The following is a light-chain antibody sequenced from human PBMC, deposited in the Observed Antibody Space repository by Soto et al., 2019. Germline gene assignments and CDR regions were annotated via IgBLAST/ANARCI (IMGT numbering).Light chain of an antibody. V-gene: IGKV3-20*01. CDR2: GAS. CDR3: QQYGSSPYT. Sequence: EIVLTQSPGTLSLSPGERATLSCRASQSVSSSYLAWYQQKPGQAPRLRIYGASSRATGITDRFSGSGYGKDFTLTISRLEPEDFAVYYCQQYGSSPYTFGQGTKLEIK. CDR1: QSVSSSY. J-gene: IGKJ2*01.